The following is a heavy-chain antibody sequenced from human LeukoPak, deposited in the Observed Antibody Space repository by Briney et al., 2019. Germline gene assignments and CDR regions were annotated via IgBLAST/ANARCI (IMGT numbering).Heavy chain of an antibody. J-gene: IGHJ4*02. CDR3: ARGRRGITMVRGVRDNLDY. CDR2: INHSGST. V-gene: IGHV4-34*01. Sequence: LETLSLTCAVYGGSFSGYYWSWIRQPPGKGLEWIGEINHSGSTYYNPSLKSRVTISVDTSKNQFSLKLSSVTAADTAVYYCARGRRGITMVRGVRDNLDYWGQGTLVTVSS. D-gene: IGHD3-10*01. CDR1: GGSFSGYY.